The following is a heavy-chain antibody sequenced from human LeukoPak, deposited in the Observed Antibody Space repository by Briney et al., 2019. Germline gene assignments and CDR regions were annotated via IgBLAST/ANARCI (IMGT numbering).Heavy chain of an antibody. J-gene: IGHJ5*02. CDR1: GYSFSSYS. D-gene: IGHD3-10*01. Sequence: ASVKVSCKASGYSFSSYSISRVRQAPGQGLEWMGWISAYSGNTNYAHKLQGRVTMTTDTSTSTAYMELRSLRSDDTAVYYCARHRSRMVRGGDWFDPWGQGTLVTVSS. CDR2: ISAYSGNT. V-gene: IGHV1-18*01. CDR3: ARHRSRMVRGGDWFDP.